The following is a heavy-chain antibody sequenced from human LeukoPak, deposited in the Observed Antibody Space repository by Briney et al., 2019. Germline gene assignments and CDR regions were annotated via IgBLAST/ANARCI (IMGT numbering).Heavy chain of an antibody. CDR2: INTDGSST. CDR3: ARVLLRTRGAFDI. Sequence: GGSLRLSCAASGFTFSSYWMHWVRQAPGRGLVWVSRINTDGSSTSYADSVKGRFTISRDNAKNSLYLQMNSLRAEDTAVYYCARVLLRTRGAFDIWGQGTMVTVSS. CDR1: GFTFSSYW. J-gene: IGHJ3*02. V-gene: IGHV3-74*01. D-gene: IGHD2-15*01.